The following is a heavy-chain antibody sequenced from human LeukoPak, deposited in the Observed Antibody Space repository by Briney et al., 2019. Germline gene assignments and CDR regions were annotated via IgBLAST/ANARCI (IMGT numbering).Heavy chain of an antibody. V-gene: IGHV3-7*01. D-gene: IGHD3-3*01. CDR1: GFTFSSYW. CDR2: INQDGSEK. J-gene: IGHJ4*02. CDR3: ARDRRNGDFWSGGDL. Sequence: GGSLRLSCVVSGFTFSSYWMSWGRQAPGEGGGWVADINQDGSEKYYVGSLKGRFTISRDNGKNSLYLQMNSLRDEDTALYYCARDRRNGDFWSGGDLWGQGTLVTVSS.